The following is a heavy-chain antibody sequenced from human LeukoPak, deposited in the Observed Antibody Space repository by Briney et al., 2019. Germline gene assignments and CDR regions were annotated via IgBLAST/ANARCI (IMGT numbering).Heavy chain of an antibody. D-gene: IGHD3-22*01. CDR3: ARGYYYDSSGYLGAFDI. Sequence: GGSLRLSCSASGFTFSSYDMHWVRQAPGKGLECVSAISSEGGSTYYTESVKGRFTISRDNSKNTLYLQMSSLRAEDTAVYYCARGYYYDSSGYLGAFDIWGQGTMVTVSS. J-gene: IGHJ3*02. V-gene: IGHV3-64D*06. CDR1: GFTFSSYD. CDR2: ISSEGGST.